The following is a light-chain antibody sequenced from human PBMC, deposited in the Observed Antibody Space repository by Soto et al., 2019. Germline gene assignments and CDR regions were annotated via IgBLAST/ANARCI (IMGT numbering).Light chain of an antibody. CDR3: ETWDTTTQV. Sequence: QPVLTQSSSASASLGSSVKLTCTLSSGHSSYIIAWHQQQPGKAPRYVMKVEGSGSYNKGSGVPDRFSGSSSGADRYLTISNLQFEDEADYYCETWDTTTQVFGGGTKVTVL. CDR1: SGHSSYI. CDR2: VEGSGSY. J-gene: IGLJ2*01. V-gene: IGLV4-60*02.